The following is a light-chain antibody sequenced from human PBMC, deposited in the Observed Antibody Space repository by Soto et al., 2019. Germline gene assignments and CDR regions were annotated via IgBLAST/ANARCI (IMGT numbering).Light chain of an antibody. CDR2: DAS. J-gene: IGKJ5*01. V-gene: IGKV3-11*01. Sequence: EIVLTQSPVTLSLSPGERATLSCRASQSVSNQLAWYQQKPGQAPRLLIYDASRRVTGIPPRFSGSGSGTGFPSALSSLDSEDFAVYFCPQRASSRTFSQGATLEIK. CDR1: QSVSNQ. CDR3: PQRASSRT.